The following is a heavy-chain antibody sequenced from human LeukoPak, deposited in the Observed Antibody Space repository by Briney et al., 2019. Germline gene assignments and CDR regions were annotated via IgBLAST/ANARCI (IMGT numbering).Heavy chain of an antibody. V-gene: IGHV4-38-2*02. D-gene: IGHD2-2*02. CDR1: GYSISSGYY. Sequence: SETLSLTCIVSGYSISSGYYWGWIRQPPGKGLEWIGNLYHSGSTYYNPSLRSRATISGDTPKNQFSLSLSSVTAADTAVYYCAREYSSTTCYTRSFDPWGQGTLVTVSS. J-gene: IGHJ5*02. CDR2: LYHSGST. CDR3: AREYSSTTCYTRSFDP.